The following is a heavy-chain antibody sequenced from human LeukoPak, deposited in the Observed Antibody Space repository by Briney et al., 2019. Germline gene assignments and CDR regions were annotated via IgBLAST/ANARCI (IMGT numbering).Heavy chain of an antibody. Sequence: ASVKVSCKASGYTFTSYGLSWVRQAPGQGLEWMGWISAYNGNTNYAQKLQGRVTMTTDTSTSTAYMELRSLRSDDTAVYYCARGDYGDYYYYYYGMDVWGQGTTVTVSS. CDR3: ARGDYGDYYYYYYGMDV. J-gene: IGHJ6*02. CDR2: ISAYNGNT. D-gene: IGHD4-17*01. V-gene: IGHV1-18*01. CDR1: GYTFTSYG.